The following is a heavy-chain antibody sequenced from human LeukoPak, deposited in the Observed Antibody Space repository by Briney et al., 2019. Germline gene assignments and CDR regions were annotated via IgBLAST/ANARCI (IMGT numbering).Heavy chain of an antibody. CDR1: GYTFTSYG. D-gene: IGHD3-22*01. CDR3: ARDDYYDSSGYLNP. V-gene: IGHV1-18*01. CDR2: ISAYNGNT. Sequence: ASVTVSCKASGYTFTSYGISWVRQAPGQGLEWMGWISAYNGNTNYAQKLQGRVTMTTDTSTSTAYMELRSLRSDDTAVYYCARDDYYDSSGYLNPWGQGTLVTVSS. J-gene: IGHJ5*02.